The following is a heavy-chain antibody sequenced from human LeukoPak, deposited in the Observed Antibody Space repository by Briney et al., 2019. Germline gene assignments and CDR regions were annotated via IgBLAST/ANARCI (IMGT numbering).Heavy chain of an antibody. CDR3: AKDLSDFISAFDI. D-gene: IGHD2-21*02. CDR1: GFTFSNAW. CDR2: ISYDRGNK. J-gene: IGHJ3*02. V-gene: IGHV3-30*18. Sequence: PGGSLRLSCAASGFTFSNAWMSWVRQAPGKGLEWVAFISYDRGNKYYADSVKGRFTISRDISKNTLYLQMNSLRAEDTAVYYCAKDLSDFISAFDIWGQGTMVTVSS.